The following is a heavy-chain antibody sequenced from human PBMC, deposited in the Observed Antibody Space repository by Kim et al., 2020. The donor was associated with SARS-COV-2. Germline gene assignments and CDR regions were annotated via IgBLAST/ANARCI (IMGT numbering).Heavy chain of an antibody. CDR3: AKAFGMVRGVYSNYYYYYYGIDV. CDR1: GFTFSSYA. J-gene: IGHJ6*02. Sequence: GGSLRLSCAASGFTFSSYAMSWVRQAPGKGLEWVSAFSGTGGSTYYADSVKGRFTISRDNSKNTLYLQMNNLRAEDTAVYYCAKAFGMVRGVYSNYYYYYYGIDVWGQGTTVTVSS. V-gene: IGHV3-23*01. D-gene: IGHD3-10*01. CDR2: FSGTGGST.